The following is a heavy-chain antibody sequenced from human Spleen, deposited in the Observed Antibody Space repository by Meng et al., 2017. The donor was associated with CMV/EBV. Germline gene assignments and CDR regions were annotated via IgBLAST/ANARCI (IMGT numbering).Heavy chain of an antibody. Sequence: GSLRLSCTVSGGSISSYYWSWIRQPAGKGLEWIGRIYTSGSTNYNPSLKSRVTMSVDTSKNQFSLKLSTVTAADTAVYFCARAVAAAVKIDYWGQGTLVTVSS. D-gene: IGHD6-13*01. CDR2: IYTSGST. CDR1: GGSISSYY. CDR3: ARAVAAAVKIDY. J-gene: IGHJ4*02. V-gene: IGHV4-4*07.